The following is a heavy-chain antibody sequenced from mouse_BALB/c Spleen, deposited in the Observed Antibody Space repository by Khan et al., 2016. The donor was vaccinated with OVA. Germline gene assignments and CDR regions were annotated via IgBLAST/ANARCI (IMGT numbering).Heavy chain of an antibody. CDR3: ARTARIKY. V-gene: IGHV3-2*02. J-gene: IGHJ2*01. CDR2: ISYSGCT. CDR1: GYSITSGYV. Sequence: EVQLQESGPGLVKPSQSLSLTCTVTGYSITSGYVWNWIRQFPGNKLEWMGYISYSGCTNYTQSLKSRISISRDTSKNQLFLQLNSVTTEYTATYYCARTARIKYWGQGTTLTVSS. D-gene: IGHD1-2*01.